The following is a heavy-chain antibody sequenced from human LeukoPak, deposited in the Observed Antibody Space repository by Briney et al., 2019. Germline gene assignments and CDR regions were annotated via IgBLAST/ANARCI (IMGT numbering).Heavy chain of an antibody. J-gene: IGHJ4*02. CDR2: IYYTGT. CDR1: GFTVSSNY. D-gene: IGHD7-27*01. CDR3: ASRKLGNDY. V-gene: IGHV4-59*02. Sequence: GSLRLSCAASGFTVSSNYMNWVRQAPGKGLEWIGYIYYTGTSYNPSLKSRVTISADTSKNQFSLKLISVTAADTAVYYCASRKLGNDYWGQGTLVTVSS.